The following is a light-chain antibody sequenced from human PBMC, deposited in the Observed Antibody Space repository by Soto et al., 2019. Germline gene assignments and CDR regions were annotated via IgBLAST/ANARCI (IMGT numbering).Light chain of an antibody. CDR3: QQHYKRPPWT. V-gene: IGKV3-15*01. Sequence: DIVMTQSPATLSVSPGERATLSCRASQSVDTNVAWYQQKPGRAPRLLIYGASTRAAGIPVRFSGSGSGTEFTLTISSLQSEDFAVYYCQQHYKRPPWTFGQGTKVEVK. CDR2: GAS. J-gene: IGKJ1*01. CDR1: QSVDTN.